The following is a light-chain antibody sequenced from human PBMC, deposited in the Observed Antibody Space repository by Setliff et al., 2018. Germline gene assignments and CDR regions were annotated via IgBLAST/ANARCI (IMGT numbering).Light chain of an antibody. V-gene: IGLV2-11*01. J-gene: IGLJ1*01. Sequence: QSVLTQPPSASGSPGQSVTISCTGTSRDVGGYNYVSWYQQHPGKAPKLMIYDVSKRPSGVPDRFSGSKSGNTASLTISGLQAEDEADYYCCSYAGSYSYVFGTGTKVTVL. CDR2: DVS. CDR1: SRDVGGYNY. CDR3: CSYAGSYSYV.